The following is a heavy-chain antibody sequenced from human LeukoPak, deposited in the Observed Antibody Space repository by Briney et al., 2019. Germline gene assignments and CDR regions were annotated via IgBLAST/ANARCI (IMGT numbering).Heavy chain of an antibody. CDR1: GFTFSSYD. CDR2: IGTAGDT. V-gene: IGHV3-13*01. D-gene: IGHD3-9*01. J-gene: IGHJ6*02. CDR3: ARDQTYYDILTGNYYYYGMDV. Sequence: PGGSLRLSCAASGFTFSSYDMHWVRQATGKGLEWVSAIGTAGDTYYPGSVKGRFTISRENAKNSLYLQMNSLRAGDTAVYYCARDQTYYDILTGNYYYYGMDVWGQGTTVTVSS.